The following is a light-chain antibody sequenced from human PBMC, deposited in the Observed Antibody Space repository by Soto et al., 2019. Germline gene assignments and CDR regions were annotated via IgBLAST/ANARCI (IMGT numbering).Light chain of an antibody. Sequence: EIVLTQSPATLSLSPGERATLSCRASQSVSSYLAWYQQKPGQAPRLLIYDASNRATGIPARFSGSGSGTDFTLTISSLAPEDFAVYFCQQCRNWPLTFGGGTKVDIK. CDR1: QSVSSY. CDR2: DAS. J-gene: IGKJ4*01. V-gene: IGKV3-11*01. CDR3: QQCRNWPLT.